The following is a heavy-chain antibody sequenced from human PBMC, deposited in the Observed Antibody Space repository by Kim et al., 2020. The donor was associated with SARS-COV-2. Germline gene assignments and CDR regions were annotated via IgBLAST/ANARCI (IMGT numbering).Heavy chain of an antibody. CDR3: TTDLEFLEWLFGSVY. J-gene: IGHJ4*02. CDR1: GFTFSNSW. D-gene: IGHD3-3*01. Sequence: GGSMRLSCAASGFTFSNSWMSWVRQAPGKGLEWVSRINSRTDGGTTDYAAPVKGRFTISRDDSKNTLYLQMNRLKTEDTAVYYCTTDLEFLEWLFGSVYWGQGTPVTVSS. V-gene: IGHV3-15*01. CDR2: INSRTDGGTT.